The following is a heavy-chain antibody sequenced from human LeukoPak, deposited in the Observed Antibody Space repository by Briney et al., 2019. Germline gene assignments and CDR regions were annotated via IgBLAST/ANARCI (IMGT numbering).Heavy chain of an antibody. D-gene: IGHD1-1*01. J-gene: IGHJ5*02. V-gene: IGHV3-23*01. CDR2: ISGSGSHA. CDR3: GSGPVGTTVP. CDR1: GFSFGSYA. Sequence: QSGGSLRLSCAASGFSFGSYAMGWTRQAPGQGLEWVSAISGSGSHANYAESVKGRFTISRDNSKNTLYLQMHGLIAADTAVYYCGSGPVGTTVPWGQGTLVIVSS.